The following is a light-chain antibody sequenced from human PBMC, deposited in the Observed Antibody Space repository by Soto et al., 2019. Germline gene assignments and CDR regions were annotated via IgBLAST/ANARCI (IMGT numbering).Light chain of an antibody. V-gene: IGKV3-20*01. Sequence: EIVLTQSPGTLSLSPGERATLSCRASQSVSSSYLAWYQQKPGQAPRLLIYRTSNRATGIPDRFSGSGSGIDFALTISRVEPEDFAVYYCQKYGDSSITFGQGTRLEIK. CDR1: QSVSSSY. CDR2: RTS. J-gene: IGKJ5*01. CDR3: QKYGDSSIT.